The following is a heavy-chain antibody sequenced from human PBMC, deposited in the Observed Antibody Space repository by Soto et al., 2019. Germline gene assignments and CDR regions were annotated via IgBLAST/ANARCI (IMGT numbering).Heavy chain of an antibody. CDR2: INHSGST. CDR3: ARGWVAGTGSYYFDY. J-gene: IGHJ4*02. Sequence: QVQLQQWGAGLLKPSETLSLTCAVYGGSFSGYYWSWIRQPPGKGLEWIGEINHSGSTNYNPSLKSRGTLSVDSSKNQYTLKLSSVTAADTAVYYCARGWVAGTGSYYFDYWGQGTLVTVSS. V-gene: IGHV4-34*01. D-gene: IGHD6-19*01. CDR1: GGSFSGYY.